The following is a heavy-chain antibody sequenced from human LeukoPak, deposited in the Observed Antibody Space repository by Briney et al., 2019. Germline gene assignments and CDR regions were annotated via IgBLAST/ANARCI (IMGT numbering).Heavy chain of an antibody. CDR2: IYTSGST. J-gene: IGHJ4*02. CDR3: ASGEYYYDSSGYFRY. CDR1: GGSISSGSYY. V-gene: IGHV4-61*02. D-gene: IGHD3-22*01. Sequence: SETLSLTCTVSGGSISSGSYYWSWIRQPAGKGLEWIGRIYTSGSTNYNPSLKSRVTIPVDTSKNQFSLKLSSVTAADTAVYYCASGEYYYDSSGYFRYWGQGTLVTVSS.